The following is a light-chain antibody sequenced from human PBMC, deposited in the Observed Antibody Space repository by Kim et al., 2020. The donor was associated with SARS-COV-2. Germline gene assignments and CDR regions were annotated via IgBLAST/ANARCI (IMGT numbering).Light chain of an antibody. CDR1: SSDVGSYNR. CDR2: EVS. V-gene: IGLV2-18*02. Sequence: QSALTQPPSVSGSPGQSVTISCTGTSSDVGSYNRVSWYQQPHGTAPKLIIYEVSDRPSGVPHRFSGSKSGNTASLTISWLQTEDEADYYCSSYTSSSTLIFGGGTKVTVL. J-gene: IGLJ2*01. CDR3: SSYTSSSTLI.